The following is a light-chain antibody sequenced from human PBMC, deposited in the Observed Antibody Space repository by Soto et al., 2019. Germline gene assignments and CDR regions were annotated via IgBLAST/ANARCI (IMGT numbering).Light chain of an antibody. CDR2: GAS. J-gene: IGKJ4*01. V-gene: IGKV3-15*01. CDR1: QSIFTN. Sequence: EIVMTQSPATLSVSPGERATLSCRASQSIFTNLAWYQQKPGQAPRLLIYGASTRANGIPARFSGSGSGTDFTLTISSLQSEDFAVYYCQQYNNWPPLTFGGGTKVEIK. CDR3: QQYNNWPPLT.